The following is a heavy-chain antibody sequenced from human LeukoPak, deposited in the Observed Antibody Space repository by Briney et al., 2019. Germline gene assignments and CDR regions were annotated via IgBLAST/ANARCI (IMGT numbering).Heavy chain of an antibody. J-gene: IGHJ4*02. V-gene: IGHV4-59*01. CDR1: GGSISSYY. CDR3: ARSSSGGSYWPFDY. D-gene: IGHD1-26*01. Sequence: SETLSLTCTVSGGSISSYYWSWIRQPPGKGLECMGYIYYSGSSNCNPSLKSRVTISVDTSKNQFSLKLSSVTAADTAVYYCARSSSGGSYWPFDYWGQGTLVTVSS. CDR2: IYYSGSS.